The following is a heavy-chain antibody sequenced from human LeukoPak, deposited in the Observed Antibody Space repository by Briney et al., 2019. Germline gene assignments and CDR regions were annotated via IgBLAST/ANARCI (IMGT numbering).Heavy chain of an antibody. V-gene: IGHV1-69*05. CDR1: GGTFSSYA. CDR3: ARGPYDVLMVYAFDY. J-gene: IGHJ4*02. D-gene: IGHD2-8*01. Sequence: SVKVSCKXSGGTFSSYAISWVRQAPRQGLEWMGGIIPIFGTANYAQKFQGRVTITTDESTSTAYMELSSLRSEDTAVYYCARGPYDVLMVYAFDYWGQGTLVTVSS. CDR2: IIPIFGTA.